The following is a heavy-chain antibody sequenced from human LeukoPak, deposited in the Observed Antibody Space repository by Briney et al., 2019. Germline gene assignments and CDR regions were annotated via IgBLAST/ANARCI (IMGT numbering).Heavy chain of an antibody. Sequence: GGSLRLSCAASGFTFSSYAMSWVRLAPGKGLEWVSAISGSGGSTYYADSVKGRLTISRDNSKNTLYLQMNSLRAEDTAVYYCAKANMVRGVTLKFDYWGQGTLVTVSS. CDR3: AKANMVRGVTLKFDY. V-gene: IGHV3-23*01. D-gene: IGHD3-10*01. CDR2: ISGSGGST. CDR1: GFTFSSYA. J-gene: IGHJ4*02.